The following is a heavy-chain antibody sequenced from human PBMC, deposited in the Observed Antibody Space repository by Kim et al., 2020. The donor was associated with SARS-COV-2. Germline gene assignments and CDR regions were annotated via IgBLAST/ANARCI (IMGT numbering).Heavy chain of an antibody. CDR2: IYYSGTT. Sequence: SETLSLTCTVSGGSVSSVTYYWSWIRQPPGKGLEWIGYIYYSGTTNYNPSLKSRVTISVDTSKNQFSLKLSTVTAADTAVYYFARVYRSGYSPIGFDYWGQGTLVNVSS. V-gene: IGHV4-61*01. CDR3: ARVYRSGYSPIGFDY. J-gene: IGHJ4*02. D-gene: IGHD3-10*01. CDR1: GGSVSSVTYY.